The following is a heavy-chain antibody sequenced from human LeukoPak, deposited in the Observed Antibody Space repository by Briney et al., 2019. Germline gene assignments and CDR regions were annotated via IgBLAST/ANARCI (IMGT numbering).Heavy chain of an antibody. D-gene: IGHD3-10*01. V-gene: IGHV1-2*02. CDR3: ARDSGSGSYSPTYYYYYMDV. CDR1: GYTFTGYY. Sequence: ASVKVSRKASGYTFTGYYMHWVRQAPGQGLEWMGWINPNSGGTNYAQKFQGRVTMTRDTSISTAYMELSRLRSDDTAVYYCARDSGSGSYSPTYYYYYMDVWGKGTTVTVSS. J-gene: IGHJ6*03. CDR2: INPNSGGT.